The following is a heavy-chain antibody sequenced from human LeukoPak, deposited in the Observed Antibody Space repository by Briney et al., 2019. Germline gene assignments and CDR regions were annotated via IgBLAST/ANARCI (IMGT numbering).Heavy chain of an antibody. D-gene: IGHD4-17*01. V-gene: IGHV3-11*01. CDR1: GFTFSDYY. J-gene: IGHJ4*02. Sequence: GGSLRLPCAASGFTFSDYYMSWIRQAPGKGLEWVSYISSVSTTIDYADSVKGRFTISRDNAKNSLYLQMNSLRAEDTAVYYCARSIYTTVTTWYYFDFWGQGTLVTVSS. CDR2: ISSVSTTI. CDR3: ARSIYTTVTTWYYFDF.